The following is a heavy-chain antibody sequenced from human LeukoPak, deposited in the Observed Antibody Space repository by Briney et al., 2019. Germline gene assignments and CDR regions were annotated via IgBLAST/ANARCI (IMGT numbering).Heavy chain of an antibody. V-gene: IGHV4-59*08. CDR2: IYYSGIT. CDR1: GGSISDYY. J-gene: IGHJ4*02. CDR3: ARHQRGYSYGLLDY. D-gene: IGHD5-18*01. Sequence: QTSETLSLTCTVSGGSISDYYWSWIRQPPGKGLEWIGYIYYSGITNYNPSLKSRVTISLDTSKNQFSLKLSSVTAADTAVYYCARHQRGYSYGLLDYWGQGTLVTVSS.